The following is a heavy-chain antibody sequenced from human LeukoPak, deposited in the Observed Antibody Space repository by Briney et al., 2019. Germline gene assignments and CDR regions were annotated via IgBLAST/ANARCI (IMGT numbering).Heavy chain of an antibody. CDR1: GGSFSGYY. V-gene: IGHV4-34*01. CDR2: INHSGST. CDR3: ARGQWLAYYYGMDV. D-gene: IGHD6-19*01. Sequence: SETLSLTCAVYGGSFSGYYWSWIRQPPWKGQEWIGEINHSGSTNYNRSLKSRVTISVDTSKNQFSLKLSSVTAADTAVYYCARGQWLAYYYGMDVWGQGTTVTVSS. J-gene: IGHJ6*02.